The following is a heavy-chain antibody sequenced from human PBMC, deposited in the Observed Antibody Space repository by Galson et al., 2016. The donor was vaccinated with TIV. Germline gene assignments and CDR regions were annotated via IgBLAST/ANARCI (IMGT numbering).Heavy chain of an antibody. J-gene: IGHJ4*02. V-gene: IGHV1-2*06. D-gene: IGHD6-25*01. CDR2: INPNSGGT. CDR3: ARGMHRLSITFDS. Sequence: QSGAEVKKPGESLRVSCKASGYIFTRYYIHWVRQAPGQGLEWMGRINPNSGGTEYSQTFQGRVTMTRDTSLSTAYMELISLRSDDAALYYCARGMHRLSITFDSWGQGTLVPVSS. CDR1: GYIFTRYY.